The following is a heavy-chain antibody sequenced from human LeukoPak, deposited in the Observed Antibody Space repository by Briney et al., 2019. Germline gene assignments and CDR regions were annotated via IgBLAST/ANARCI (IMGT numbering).Heavy chain of an antibody. CDR3: TRGDFDFDS. V-gene: IGHV1-18*01. CDR1: GYTFTSYD. J-gene: IGHJ4*02. CDR2: INPHTGDT. D-gene: IGHD2-21*01. Sequence: EASVKVSCKASGYTFTSYDINWVRQAPGQGLEWMGWINPHTGDTKNAQILHDRVTMTADPFTDTAYMELRSLRSDDTAVYYCTRGDFDFDSWGQGTLVTVS.